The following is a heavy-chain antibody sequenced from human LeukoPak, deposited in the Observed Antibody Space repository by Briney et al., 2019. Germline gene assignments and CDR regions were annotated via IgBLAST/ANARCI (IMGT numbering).Heavy chain of an antibody. D-gene: IGHD2-15*01. CDR1: GGSISRSSYY. J-gene: IGHJ4*02. CDR2: IYYSGST. CDR3: ARDSGRYCSGGSCYSSDY. Sequence: SETLSLTCTVSGGSISRSSYYWGWIRQPPGKGLEWIGSIYYSGSTYYNPSLKSRVTISVDTSKNQFSLKLSSVTAADTAVYYCARDSGRYCSGGSCYSSDYWGQGTLVTVSS. V-gene: IGHV4-39*02.